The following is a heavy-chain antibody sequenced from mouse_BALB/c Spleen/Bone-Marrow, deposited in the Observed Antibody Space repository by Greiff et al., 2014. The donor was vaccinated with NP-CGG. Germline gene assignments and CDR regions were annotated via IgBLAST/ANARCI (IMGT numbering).Heavy chain of an antibody. CDR1: GYTFTSYW. D-gene: IGHD2-4*01. V-gene: IGHV1S22*01. CDR3: TRGGVYYDYDGAWFAY. J-gene: IGHJ3*01. Sequence: GSELVRPGASVKLSCEASGYTFTSYWMHWVKQRPGQGLEWIGNIYPGSGSTNYDEKFESKATLTVDTSSSTAYMRLSSLTSEDSAVYYCTRGGVYYDYDGAWFAYWGQGTLVTVSA. CDR2: IYPGSGST.